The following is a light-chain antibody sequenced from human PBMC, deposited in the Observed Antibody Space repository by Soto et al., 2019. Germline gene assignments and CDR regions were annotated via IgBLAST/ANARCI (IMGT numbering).Light chain of an antibody. Sequence: DTVLTQSPATLSLSAGERATLSCRASQSVSTYLAWYQQKPDQAPRLLIYDASNRATGIPARFSGSGSGTDFTLTFSSLEPEDFAVYYCQQRSNWPLTFGQGTKVEIK. CDR2: DAS. V-gene: IGKV3-11*01. CDR1: QSVSTY. J-gene: IGKJ1*01. CDR3: QQRSNWPLT.